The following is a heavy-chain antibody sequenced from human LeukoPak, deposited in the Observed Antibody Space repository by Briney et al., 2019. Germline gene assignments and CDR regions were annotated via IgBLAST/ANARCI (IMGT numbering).Heavy chain of an antibody. CDR3: ARVRGSGCIDY. D-gene: IGHD6-19*01. CDR1: GGSISSYY. J-gene: IGHJ4*02. V-gene: IGHV4-59*01. Sequence: PSETLSLTCTVSGGSISSYYWSWIRQPPGKGLEWIGYIYYSGSTNYNPSLKSRVTISVDTSKNQFSLKLSSVTAADTAVYYCARVRGSGCIDYRGQGTLVTVSS. CDR2: IYYSGST.